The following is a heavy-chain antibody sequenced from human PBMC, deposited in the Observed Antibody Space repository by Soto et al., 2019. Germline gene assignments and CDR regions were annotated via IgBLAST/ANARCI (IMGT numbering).Heavy chain of an antibody. D-gene: IGHD2-21*02. J-gene: IGHJ5*02. CDR2: IHQSGTT. CDR3: ARAYCGGDCYSGSQNWFHP. Sequence: PSETLSLTCTVSGGYVGSGAISWSWLRQPPGKGLEWIGYIHQSGTTHYNPSLKSRVTISVDNSNNQFSLRLDSVTAADTAVYYCARAYCGGDCYSGSQNWFHPWGQGALVTVSS. CDR1: GGYVGSGAIS. V-gene: IGHV4-30-2*01.